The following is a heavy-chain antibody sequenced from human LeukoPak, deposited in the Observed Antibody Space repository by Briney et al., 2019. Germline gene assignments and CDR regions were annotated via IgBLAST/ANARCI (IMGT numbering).Heavy chain of an antibody. CDR3: ARGLSPVTMIVVANWYCDL. CDR1: GGSISSYY. V-gene: IGHV4-59*01. CDR2: IYYSGST. J-gene: IGHJ2*01. Sequence: SETLTLTCTVSGGSISSYYWSWIRQPLGKGLEWIGYIYYSGSTNYNPSLKSRVTISVDTSKNQFSMKLSSVTAAHTAVYYCARGLSPVTMIVVANWYCDLWGRGTLVTVSS. D-gene: IGHD3-22*01.